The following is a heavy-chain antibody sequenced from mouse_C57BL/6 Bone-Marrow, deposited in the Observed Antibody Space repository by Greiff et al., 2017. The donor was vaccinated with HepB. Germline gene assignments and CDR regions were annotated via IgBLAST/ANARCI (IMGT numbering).Heavy chain of an antibody. Sequence: VQLQQSGAELVRPGASVKLSCKASGYTFTDYYINWVKQRPGQGLEWIARIYPGSGNTYYNEKFKGKATLTAEKSSSTAYMQLSSLTSEDSAVYFCARERRRDYFDYWGQGTTLTVSS. CDR1: GYTFTDYY. CDR2: IYPGSGNT. CDR3: ARERRRDYFDY. V-gene: IGHV1-76*01. J-gene: IGHJ2*01.